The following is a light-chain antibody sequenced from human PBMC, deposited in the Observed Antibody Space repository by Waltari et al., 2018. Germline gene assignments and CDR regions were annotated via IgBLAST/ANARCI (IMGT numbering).Light chain of an antibody. J-gene: IGLJ1*01. CDR1: RSDVGSYSY. CDR2: EVT. CDR3: SSYTTTTTLV. V-gene: IGLV2-14*01. Sequence: QSAPTQPAYVSASPGQSITISCTGTRSDVGSYSYVSWYRQYPGKAPELLIYEVTHLPSGVSDRFSGSRSGSTASLTISGLQTEDEADYFCSSYTTTTTLVFGTGTKVIVL.